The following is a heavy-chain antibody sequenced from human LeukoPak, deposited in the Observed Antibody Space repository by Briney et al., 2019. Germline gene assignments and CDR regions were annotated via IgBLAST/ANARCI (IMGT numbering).Heavy chain of an antibody. V-gene: IGHV4-34*01. CDR2: INHSGST. J-gene: IGHJ4*02. D-gene: IGHD2-2*01. CDR1: GXSFSGYF. CDR3: AIGRGVVVVPAAPFDY. Sequence: PSETLSLTCAVYGXSFSGYFWSWIRQPPGKGLEWIGEINHSGSTDYNPSLKSRVTISVDTSKNQFSLKLSSVTAADTAVYYCAIGRGVVVVPAAPFDYWGQGTLVTVSS.